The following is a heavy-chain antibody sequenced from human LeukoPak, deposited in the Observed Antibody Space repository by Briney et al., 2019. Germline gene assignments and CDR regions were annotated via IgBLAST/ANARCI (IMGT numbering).Heavy chain of an antibody. V-gene: IGHV3-33*01. CDR2: IWYDGSKQ. D-gene: IGHD6-19*01. CDR1: GFNFKNYG. CDR3: ARDIRSSYFDC. Sequence: PGRSLRLSCAASGFNFKNYGMLWVRQAPDKGLEWAAVIWYDGSKQYYADSVKGRFTISRDNSKNMLYLQINSLRVEDTAVYYCARDIRSSYFDCWGQGTLVTVSS. J-gene: IGHJ4*02.